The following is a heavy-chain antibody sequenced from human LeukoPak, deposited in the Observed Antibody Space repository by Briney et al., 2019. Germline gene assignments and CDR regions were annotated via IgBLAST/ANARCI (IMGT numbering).Heavy chain of an antibody. CDR3: ARVDCSSGRCYTLDFDY. CDR1: GYTFTSYY. Sequence: ASVKVSCKASGYTFTSYYMHWVRQAPGQGLEWMGIINPSGGSTSYAPKFQGRVTVTRDTSTSTVYMELRSLGSEDTAVYYCARVDCSSGRCYTLDFDYWGQGTLVTVSS. CDR2: INPSGGST. V-gene: IGHV1-46*03. D-gene: IGHD2-2*02. J-gene: IGHJ4*02.